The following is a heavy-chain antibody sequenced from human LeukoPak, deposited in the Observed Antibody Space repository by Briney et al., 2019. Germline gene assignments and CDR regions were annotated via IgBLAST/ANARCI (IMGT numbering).Heavy chain of an antibody. CDR2: INPSGGST. CDR3: AREWELPNWFDP. Sequence: ASVKVSCKASGHTFTSYYMHWVRQDPGQGLEWMGIINPSGGSTSYAQKFQGRVIMTRDMSTSTVYMELSSLRSEDTAVYYCAREWELPNWFDPWGQGTLVTVSS. V-gene: IGHV1-46*01. J-gene: IGHJ5*02. CDR1: GHTFTSYY. D-gene: IGHD1-26*01.